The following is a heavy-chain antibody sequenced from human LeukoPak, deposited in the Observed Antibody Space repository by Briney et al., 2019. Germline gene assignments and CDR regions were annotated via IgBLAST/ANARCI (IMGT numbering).Heavy chain of an antibody. V-gene: IGHV3-7*01. CDR1: GFTFSSYA. J-gene: IGHJ6*03. Sequence: PGGSLRLSCAASGFTFSSYAMSWVRQAPGKGLEWVANIKQDGSEKYYVDSVKGRFTISRDNAKNSLYLQVNSLRAEDTAVYYCARKGGATTYGYYYYYMDVWGKGTTVTISS. CDR3: ARKGGATTYGYYYYYMDV. D-gene: IGHD1-26*01. CDR2: IKQDGSEK.